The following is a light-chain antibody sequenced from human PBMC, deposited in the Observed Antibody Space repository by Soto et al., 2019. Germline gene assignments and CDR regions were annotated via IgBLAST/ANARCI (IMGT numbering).Light chain of an antibody. CDR3: QQYNNWRPIT. Sequence: EIVMTQSPATLSVSPGERATLSCRASQSVSSNLAWYQQKPGQAPRLLIYGASTRATGIPARFSGSGSGTAFTLTISSLQSEDFAVYYCQQYNNWRPITFGQGTRLEMK. CDR2: GAS. CDR1: QSVSSN. V-gene: IGKV3-15*01. J-gene: IGKJ5*01.